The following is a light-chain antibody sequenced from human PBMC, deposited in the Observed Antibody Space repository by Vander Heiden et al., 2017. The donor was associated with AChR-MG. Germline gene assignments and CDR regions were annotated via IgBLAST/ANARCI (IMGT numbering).Light chain of an antibody. J-gene: IGLJ2*01. V-gene: IGLV3-1*01. CDR2: QDS. CDR3: QAWDSSTVV. Sequence: SYALTQPPSVSVSPGQTASITGSGDKLGDKYACWYQQKPGQSPVLVIYQDSTRPSGIPERFSGSNSGNTATLTISGTQAMDEADYYCQAWDSSTVVFGGGTKLTVL. CDR1: KLGDKY.